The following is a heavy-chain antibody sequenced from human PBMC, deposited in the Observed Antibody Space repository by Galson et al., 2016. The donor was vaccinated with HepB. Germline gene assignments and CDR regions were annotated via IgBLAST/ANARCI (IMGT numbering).Heavy chain of an antibody. J-gene: IGHJ4*02. CDR3: ARDRRYDYVWGSYPYFDY. D-gene: IGHD3-16*02. Sequence: SLRLSCAASEFTFSSYSMKWVRQAPGKGLEWVSSISTISSGRDYIYYADSVKGRFTISRDNAKNSLYLQMNSLRTEDTAVYYCARDRRYDYVWGSYPYFDYWGQGTLVTVSS. V-gene: IGHV3-21*01. CDR1: EFTFSSYS. CDR2: ISTISSGRDYI.